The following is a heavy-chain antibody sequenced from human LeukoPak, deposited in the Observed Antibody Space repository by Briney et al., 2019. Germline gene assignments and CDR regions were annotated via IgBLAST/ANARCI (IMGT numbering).Heavy chain of an antibody. Sequence: GGSLRLSCAASGFTFSDYYMSWIRQAPGKGLEWVSYISGTGSTIYYADSVKGRFTISRDNAKNSLYLQMSSLRGEDTAVYYCAKDLVGATDYWGQGTLVTVSS. CDR1: GFTFSDYY. CDR2: ISGTGSTI. V-gene: IGHV3-11*01. D-gene: IGHD1-26*01. J-gene: IGHJ4*02. CDR3: AKDLVGATDY.